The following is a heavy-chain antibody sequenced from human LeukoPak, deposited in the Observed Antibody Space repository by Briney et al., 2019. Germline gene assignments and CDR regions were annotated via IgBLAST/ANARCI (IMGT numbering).Heavy chain of an antibody. CDR1: GGSISSYY. CDR3: ARHAYRGVAHKKYYYYYYMDV. CDR2: IYYSGST. D-gene: IGHD3-10*01. Sequence: SETLSLTCTVSGGSISSYYWTWIRQPPGKGLEWIGYIYYSGSTNYNPSLKSRVTISVDTSKNQFSLKLSSVTAADTAVYYCARHAYRGVAHKKYYYYYYMDVWGKGTTVTISS. V-gene: IGHV4-59*08. J-gene: IGHJ6*03.